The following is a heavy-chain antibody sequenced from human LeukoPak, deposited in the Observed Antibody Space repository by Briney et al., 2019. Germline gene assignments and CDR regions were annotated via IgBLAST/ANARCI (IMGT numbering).Heavy chain of an antibody. CDR1: GGSFSGYY. CDR3: ARGLSYSYGLGYFDY. Sequence: SETLSLTCAVYGGSFSGYYWSWIRQPPGKGLEWIGEINHSGSTNYNPSLKSRVTISVGTSKNQFSLKLSSVTAADTAVYYCARGLSYSYGLGYFDYWGQGTLVTVSS. D-gene: IGHD5-18*01. V-gene: IGHV4-34*01. CDR2: INHSGST. J-gene: IGHJ4*02.